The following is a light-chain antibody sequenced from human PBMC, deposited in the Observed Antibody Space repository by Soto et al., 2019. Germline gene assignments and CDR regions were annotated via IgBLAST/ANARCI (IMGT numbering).Light chain of an antibody. CDR1: QGISRY. V-gene: IGKV1-9*01. CDR3: QQRNYHPVT. J-gene: IGKJ5*01. CDR2: GAS. Sequence: DIQLTQSPSFLSASVGDRVTITCRASQGISRYLAWYQQKPGKAPKLLIYGASTLHSGVPSRFSGSGSGTEFTLTISSLQPEDFASYYCQQRNYHPVTFGQGTRLGIK.